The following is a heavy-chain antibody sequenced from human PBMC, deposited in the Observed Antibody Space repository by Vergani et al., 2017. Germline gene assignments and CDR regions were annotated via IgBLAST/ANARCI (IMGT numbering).Heavy chain of an antibody. CDR1: GFTFSDYY. J-gene: IGHJ4*02. CDR2: ISSSCSTI. V-gene: IGHV3-11*01. D-gene: IGHD2-2*01. Sequence: QVQLVESGGGLVKPGGSLRLSCAASGFTFSDYYMSWIRQAPGKGLEWVSYISSSCSTIYYADSVKGRFTIPRDNAKNSLYLQMNSLRAEDTAVYYCARTSTSRYVVPSATPFDYWGQGTLVTVSS. CDR3: ARTSTSRYVVPSATPFDY.